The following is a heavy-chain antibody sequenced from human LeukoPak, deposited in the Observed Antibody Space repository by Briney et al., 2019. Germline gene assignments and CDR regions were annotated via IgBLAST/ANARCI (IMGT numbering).Heavy chain of an antibody. V-gene: IGHV4-59*01. D-gene: IGHD6-25*01. CDR1: GGSISSYY. CDR2: IYYSGST. CDR3: ARGGLADY. J-gene: IGHJ4*02. Sequence: SETLSLTCTVSGGSISSYYWSWIRQPPGKGLEWIGYIYYSGSTNYNPSLKSRVTISVDTSKNQFSLKLSSVTAADTAVYYCARGGLADYWGQGTLVTVSS.